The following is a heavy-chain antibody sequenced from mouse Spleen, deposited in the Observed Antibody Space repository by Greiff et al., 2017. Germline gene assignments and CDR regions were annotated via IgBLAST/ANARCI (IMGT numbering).Heavy chain of an antibody. V-gene: IGHV1-69*01. D-gene: IGHD2-14*01. CDR3: AITDIRYGAMDY. Sequence: QVQLQQPGAELVMPGASVKLSCKASGYTFTSYWMHWVKQRPGQGLEWIGEIDPSDSYTNYNQKFKGKATLTVDKSSSTAYMQLSSLTSEDSAVYYCAITDIRYGAMDYWGQGTSVTVSS. J-gene: IGHJ4*01. CDR1: GYTFTSYW. CDR2: IDPSDSYT.